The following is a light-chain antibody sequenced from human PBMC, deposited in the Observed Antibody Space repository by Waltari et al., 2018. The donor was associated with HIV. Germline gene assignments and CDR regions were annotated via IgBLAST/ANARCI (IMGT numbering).Light chain of an antibody. J-gene: IGKJ2*01. V-gene: IGKV2D-29*02. CDR3: MQSLHLLYT. Sequence: DIVMTQTPPSLSVTPGQPASFSCNSSQSLKHTDGQTSLYWYLQRPGQSPQVLIYEVSKRYAGVPDRFSGSGSGTHFTLKIARVEAEDVGSYYCMQSLHLLYTFGQGTKLEIK. CDR2: EVS. CDR1: QSLKHTDGQTS.